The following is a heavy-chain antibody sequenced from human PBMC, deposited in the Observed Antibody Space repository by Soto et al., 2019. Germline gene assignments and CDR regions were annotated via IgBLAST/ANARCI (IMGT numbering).Heavy chain of an antibody. D-gene: IGHD3-10*01. CDR2: ISFDGNNK. V-gene: IGHV3-30-3*01. Sequence: QVQLVESGGGVVQPGRSLRLSCAASGFTFSSYALHWVRQAPGRGLEWVALISFDGNNKYYANSVKGRFTISRDNSKNTLYLQMSSLRAEDTAVYYCARDSSSGDYWGQGTLVTVSS. CDR1: GFTFSSYA. J-gene: IGHJ4*02. CDR3: ARDSSSGDY.